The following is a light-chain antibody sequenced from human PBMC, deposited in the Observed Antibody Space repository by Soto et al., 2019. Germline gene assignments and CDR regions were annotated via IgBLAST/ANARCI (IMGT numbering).Light chain of an antibody. Sequence: EIVLTQSPGTLSLSPGERATLSCRASQSVSSSYLAWYQQKPGQAPRLLIYDISSRATGIPDRFSGSGSGTDFPLTISRLEPEDFAVYYCQQYGSSPPWAFGQGTKVEIK. CDR3: QQYGSSPPWA. J-gene: IGKJ1*01. V-gene: IGKV3-20*01. CDR1: QSVSSSY. CDR2: DIS.